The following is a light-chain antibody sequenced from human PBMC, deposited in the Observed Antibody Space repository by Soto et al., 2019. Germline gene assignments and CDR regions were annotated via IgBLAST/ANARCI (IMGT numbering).Light chain of an antibody. CDR3: QQANSFPPT. V-gene: IGKV1-9*01. Sequence: IHLTTSPSSLSASLRYRFTMNFRASQAIINYLAWYQQKPGNAPQLLIYGASTLQSGVPSRFSGSGSGTDFTLTISSLQPEDFATYYCQQANSFPPTFGGGTKV. CDR1: QAIINY. CDR2: GAS. J-gene: IGKJ4*01.